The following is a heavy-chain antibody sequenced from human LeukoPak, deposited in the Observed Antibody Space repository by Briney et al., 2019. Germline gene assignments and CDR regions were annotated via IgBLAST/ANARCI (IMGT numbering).Heavy chain of an antibody. CDR2: IYHSGSS. Sequence: SETLSLTCTVSGASITSYNWNWVRQPPGKGLEWIGYIYHSGSSNYNPSLKSRVTISVDTSKNQFSLKLSSVTAADTAVYHCAARHCSGGRCYFDPWGQGTLVTVSS. CDR1: GASITSYN. V-gene: IGHV4-59*01. J-gene: IGHJ5*02. D-gene: IGHD2-15*01. CDR3: AARHCSGGRCYFDP.